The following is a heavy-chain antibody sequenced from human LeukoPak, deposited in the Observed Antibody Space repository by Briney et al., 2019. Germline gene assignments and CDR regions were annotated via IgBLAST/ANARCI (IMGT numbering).Heavy chain of an antibody. V-gene: IGHV3-30*03. CDR3: ARGDGYNYWEY. CDR2: ISYDGSNK. Sequence: GRSLRLSCAASGFTFSSYGMHWVRQAPGKGLEWVAVISYDGSNKYYADSVKGRFTISRDNSKNTLYLQMNSLRAEDTAVYYCARGDGYNYWEYWGQGTLVTVSS. D-gene: IGHD5-24*01. CDR1: GFTFSSYG. J-gene: IGHJ4*02.